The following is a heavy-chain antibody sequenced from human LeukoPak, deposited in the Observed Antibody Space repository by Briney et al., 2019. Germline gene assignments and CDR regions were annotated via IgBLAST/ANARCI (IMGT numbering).Heavy chain of an antibody. CDR1: GFNVNNAW. CDR2: IRSKIDGGAT. D-gene: IGHD2-21*01. Sequence: GGSLRLSCAASGFNVNNAWMSWVRQAPGKGLEWVGRIRSKIDGGATDYAAPVKGRFTIPRDDSKNTLYLQINSLKIEDTAMYYCYTSITDYWGQGTLVTVSS. CDR3: YTSITDY. V-gene: IGHV3-15*07. J-gene: IGHJ4*02.